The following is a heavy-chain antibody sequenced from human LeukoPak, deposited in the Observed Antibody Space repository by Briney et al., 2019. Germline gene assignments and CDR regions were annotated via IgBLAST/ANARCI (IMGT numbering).Heavy chain of an antibody. CDR1: GYTFTSFC. V-gene: IGHV1-18*01. CDR3: ARDLAGATTGAIPLFDY. Sequence: ASVKVSCKASGYTFTSFCITWMRQAPGQGLEWMGWISAYNGNTNYAQKLQGRVTVTTDTSTSTAYMELRSLRSDDTAVYYCARDLAGATTGAIPLFDYWGQGTLVTVSS. J-gene: IGHJ4*02. CDR2: ISAYNGNT. D-gene: IGHD1-1*01.